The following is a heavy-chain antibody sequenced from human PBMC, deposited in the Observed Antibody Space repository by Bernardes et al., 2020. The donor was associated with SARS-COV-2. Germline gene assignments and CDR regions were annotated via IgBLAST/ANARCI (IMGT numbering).Heavy chain of an antibody. J-gene: IGHJ6*02. V-gene: IGHV1-2*04. Sequence: ASVKVSCKASGYTFTGYYMHWVRQAPGQGLEWMGWINPNSGGTNYAQKFQGWVTMTRDTSISTAYMELSRLRSDDTAVYYCAILEYSSSPKSYYGMDVWGQGTTVTVSS. CDR2: INPNSGGT. D-gene: IGHD6-6*01. CDR1: GYTFTGYY. CDR3: AILEYSSSPKSYYGMDV.